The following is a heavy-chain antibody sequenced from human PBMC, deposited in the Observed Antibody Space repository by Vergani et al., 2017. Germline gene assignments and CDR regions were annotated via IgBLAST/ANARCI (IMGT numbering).Heavy chain of an antibody. CDR3: ARRRALYYFDY. CDR2: IYYSGRP. J-gene: IGHJ4*02. Sequence: QVQLQQWGAGLLKPSETLSLTCTVSGGSISSSSYYWGWIRQPPGKGLEWIGSIYYSGRPFYNPSLKSRVTISVDTSKNQFSLKLSSVTAADTAVYYCARRRALYYFDYWGQGTLVTVSS. CDR1: GGSISSSSYY. V-gene: IGHV4-39*01.